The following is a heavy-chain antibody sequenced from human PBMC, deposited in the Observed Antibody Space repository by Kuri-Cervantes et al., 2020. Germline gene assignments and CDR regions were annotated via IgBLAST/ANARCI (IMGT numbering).Heavy chain of an antibody. J-gene: IGHJ6*02. CDR2: ISGSGGST. V-gene: IGHV3-23*01. CDR1: GFTFSSYA. CDR3: AKDRLYGMDV. Sequence: GESLKISCAASGFTFSSYAMSWVRQAPGKGLEWVSAISGSGGSTYCADSVKGRFTISRDNSKNTLYLQMNSLRAEDTAVYYCAKDRLYGMDVWGQGTTVTVSS.